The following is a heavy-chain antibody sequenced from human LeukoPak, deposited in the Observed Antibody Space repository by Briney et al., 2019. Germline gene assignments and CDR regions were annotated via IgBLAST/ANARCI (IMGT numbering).Heavy chain of an antibody. D-gene: IGHD1-14*01. CDR1: EYSFTSYS. Sequence: WASVKVSCKASEYSFTSYSLHWLRQAPGQSLEWMGWINAGHGITKYSEKFQARVTITRDTVATTAYMELRSLRSEDTAVYYCARGAGFAEPLPDYWGQGTQVIVSS. J-gene: IGHJ4*02. V-gene: IGHV1-3*01. CDR3: ARGAGFAEPLPDY. CDR2: INAGHGIT.